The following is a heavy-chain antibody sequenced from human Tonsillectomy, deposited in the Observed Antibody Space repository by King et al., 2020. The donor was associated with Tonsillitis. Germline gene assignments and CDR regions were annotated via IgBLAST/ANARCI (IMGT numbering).Heavy chain of an antibody. CDR2: ISGITGST. Sequence: VQLVESGGGLVQPGGSLRLSCAASGFIFSSYAMSWVRQAPGKGLEWVSVISGITGSTYYADSVQGRFTISRDNSKNTLFLQMNSLRAEDTAIYYCAKIAVKTFNAFDIWGQGTMVTVSS. CDR3: AKIAVKTFNAFDI. CDR1: GFIFSSYA. V-gene: IGHV3-23*04. J-gene: IGHJ3*02. D-gene: IGHD6-19*01.